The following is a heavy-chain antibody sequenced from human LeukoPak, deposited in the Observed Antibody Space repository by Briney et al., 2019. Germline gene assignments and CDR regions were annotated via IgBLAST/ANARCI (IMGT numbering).Heavy chain of an antibody. D-gene: IGHD2-21*02. CDR1: GLTFSNYW. V-gene: IGHV3-30*02. CDR2: IRYDGSNE. CDR3: ARDLQCGGDCHYDAFDI. J-gene: IGHJ3*02. Sequence: GGSLRLSCAVSGLTFSNYWMHWVRQAPGKGLEWVAFIRYDGSNEYYADSVKGRFTISRDNSKNTLYLQMNSLRAEDTAVYYCARDLQCGGDCHYDAFDIWGQGTMVTVSS.